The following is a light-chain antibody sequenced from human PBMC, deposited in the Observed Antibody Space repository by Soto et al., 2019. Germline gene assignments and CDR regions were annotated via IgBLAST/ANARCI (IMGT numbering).Light chain of an antibody. CDR2: EVS. CDR1: SSDIGDYNY. V-gene: IGLV2-14*01. J-gene: IGLJ1*01. Sequence: QSALTQPASVSGSPGQSITISCTGTSSDIGDYNYVSWYQQYPGKAPKLMIYEVSHRPSGVSNRFSGSKSGNTASLTISGLQAADEADYYCSSFTTSSTYVFGTGTKVTVL. CDR3: SSFTTSSTYV.